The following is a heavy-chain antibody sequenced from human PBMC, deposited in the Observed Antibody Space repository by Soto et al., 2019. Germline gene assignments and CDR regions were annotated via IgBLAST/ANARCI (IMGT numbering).Heavy chain of an antibody. CDR1: GGTFSSYA. CDR2: IIPIFGTA. Sequence: ASVKVSCKASGGTFSSYAISWVRQAPGQGLEWMGGIIPIFGTANYAQKFQGRVTITADESTSTAYMELSSLRSEDTAVYYCASSTAMAAYYFDYWGQGTLVPVYS. V-gene: IGHV1-69*13. D-gene: IGHD5-18*01. J-gene: IGHJ4*02. CDR3: ASSTAMAAYYFDY.